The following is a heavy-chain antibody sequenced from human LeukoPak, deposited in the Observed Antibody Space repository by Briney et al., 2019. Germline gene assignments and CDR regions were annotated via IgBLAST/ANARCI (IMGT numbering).Heavy chain of an antibody. J-gene: IGHJ6*04. Sequence: GGSLRLSCAASGFTFSSHAMHWVRQAPGKGLEWVTVISYDGGNEYYADSVKGRFTISRDNSKNTLYLQMNSLRAEDTAVYYCARDGEYCTSTSCYQDNYYYYNGMDVWGKGTTVTVSS. V-gene: IGHV3-30-3*01. CDR3: ARDGEYCTSTSCYQDNYYYYNGMDV. D-gene: IGHD2-2*01. CDR2: ISYDGGNE. CDR1: GFTFSSHA.